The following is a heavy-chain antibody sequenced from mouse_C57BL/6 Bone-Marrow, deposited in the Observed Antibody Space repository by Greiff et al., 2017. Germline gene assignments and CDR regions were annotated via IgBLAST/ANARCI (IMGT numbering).Heavy chain of an antibody. D-gene: IGHD3-1*01. J-gene: IGHJ2*01. Sequence: EVQVVESGGGLVKPGGSLKLSCAASGFTFSSYAMSWVRQTPEKRLEWVATISDGGSYTYYPHNVKGRFTISRDNATNNLDLQMIHLKSEDTAMYYCARDHRPYYIDYWGQGTTLTVSS. V-gene: IGHV5-4*01. CDR3: ARDHRPYYIDY. CDR1: GFTFSSYA. CDR2: ISDGGSYT.